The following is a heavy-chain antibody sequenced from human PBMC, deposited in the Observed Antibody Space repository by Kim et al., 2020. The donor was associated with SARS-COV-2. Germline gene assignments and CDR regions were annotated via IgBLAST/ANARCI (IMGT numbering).Heavy chain of an antibody. D-gene: IGHD3-10*01. V-gene: IGHV3-21*06. Sequence: YASTLEGRFTMTRDNAKNSIHLQMDGLGPEDTAVYYCARAAGSYSSAGLDFWGPGTLVTVSS. J-gene: IGHJ4*02. CDR3: ARAAGSYSSAGLDF.